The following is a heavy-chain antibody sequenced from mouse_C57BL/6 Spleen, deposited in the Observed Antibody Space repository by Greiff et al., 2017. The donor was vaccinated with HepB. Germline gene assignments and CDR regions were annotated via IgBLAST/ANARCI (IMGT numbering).Heavy chain of an antibody. CDR2: FSSGSSTI. J-gene: IGHJ2*01. CDR3: ARRFSYYFDY. CDR1: GFISSDFG. V-gene: IGHV5-17*01. Sequence: HLVGFGGGLLKLGGSLKPSGAAPGFISSDFGFHWVRKAPEKGLEWVAYFSSGSSTIYYADTVKGRFTISRDNAKNTLFLQMTSLRSEDTAMYYCARRFSYYFDYWGQGTTLTVSS.